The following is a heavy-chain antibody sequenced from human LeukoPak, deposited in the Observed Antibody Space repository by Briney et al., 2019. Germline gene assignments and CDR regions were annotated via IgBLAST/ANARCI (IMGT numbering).Heavy chain of an antibody. J-gene: IGHJ3*02. CDR2: ISYDGSNK. Sequence: GGSLRLSCAASGFTFSSYAMHWVRQAPGKGLEWVAVISYDGSNKYYADSVKGRFTISRDNSKNTLYLQMNSLRAEDTAVYYCAKSLRAEWLLYKRGDAFDIWGQGAMVTVSS. D-gene: IGHD3-3*01. CDR1: GFTFSSYA. CDR3: AKSLRAEWLLYKRGDAFDI. V-gene: IGHV3-30-3*02.